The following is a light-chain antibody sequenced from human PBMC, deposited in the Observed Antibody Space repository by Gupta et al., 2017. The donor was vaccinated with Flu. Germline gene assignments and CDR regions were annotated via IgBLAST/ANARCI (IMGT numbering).Light chain of an antibody. CDR3: SSYTSGSPIVVA. CDR2: DVS. Sequence: SDVGGYNSVSGYQQHPGTAPKLMIYDVSNRPSGISNRLSCAKSGNTASLTITALQAEDEADYYCSSYTSGSPIVVAFGGGTKLTVL. J-gene: IGLJ2*01. V-gene: IGLV2-14*04. CDR1: SDVGGYNS.